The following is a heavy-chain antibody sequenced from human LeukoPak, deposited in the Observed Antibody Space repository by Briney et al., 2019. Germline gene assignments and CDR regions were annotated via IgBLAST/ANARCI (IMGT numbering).Heavy chain of an antibody. Sequence: GGSLRLSCAASGFTFSSYGMSWVRQAPGKGLEWVSAISGSGGSTYYADSVKGRFTISRDNSKNTLYLQMNSLRAEDTAVYYCAKDRWLSCSWYRFRGVDWFDPWGQGTLVTVSS. CDR1: GFTFSSYG. D-gene: IGHD6-13*01. V-gene: IGHV3-23*01. J-gene: IGHJ5*02. CDR3: AKDRWLSCSWYRFRGVDWFDP. CDR2: ISGSGGST.